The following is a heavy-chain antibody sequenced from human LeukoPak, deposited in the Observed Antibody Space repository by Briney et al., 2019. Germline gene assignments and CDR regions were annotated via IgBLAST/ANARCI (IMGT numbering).Heavy chain of an antibody. CDR2: IIPILGIA. J-gene: IGHJ4*02. CDR1: GGTFSSYT. Sequence: SVKVSCKASGGTFSSYTISWVRQAPGQGLEWMGRIIPILGIANYAQKFQGRVTITTDKSTSTAYMELSSLRSEDTAVYYCARGYYDSSGYLVYWGQGTLVTVSS. CDR3: ARGYYDSSGYLVY. D-gene: IGHD3-22*01. V-gene: IGHV1-69*02.